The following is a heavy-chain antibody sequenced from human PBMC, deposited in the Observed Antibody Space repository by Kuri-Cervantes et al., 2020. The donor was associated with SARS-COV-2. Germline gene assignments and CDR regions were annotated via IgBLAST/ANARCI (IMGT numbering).Heavy chain of an antibody. D-gene: IGHD3-10*01. Sequence: LSLTCATSGFTFSAYSMNWVRQAPGKGLEWVANIKEDGTERCYVDSVKGRFTISRDNAKNSLSLQMNNLRAEDTAVYYCAREGSGSGDAFDIWGQGTMVTVSS. CDR1: GFTFSAYS. CDR3: AREGSGSGDAFDI. J-gene: IGHJ3*02. CDR2: IKEDGTER. V-gene: IGHV3-7*03.